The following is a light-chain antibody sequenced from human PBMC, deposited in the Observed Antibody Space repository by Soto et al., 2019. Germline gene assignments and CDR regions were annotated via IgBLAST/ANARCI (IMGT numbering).Light chain of an antibody. Sequence: DIQLTQSPSSLSASIGDRVTITCRASQSIPNSLNWYQQKPGKAPKLLIYAASTLQSGVPSRFSGSGSGTEFTLTIISLQPEDFATYYCQQSYRFPKTFGRGTKVDIK. V-gene: IGKV1-39*01. CDR1: QSIPNS. CDR2: AAS. CDR3: QQSYRFPKT. J-gene: IGKJ1*01.